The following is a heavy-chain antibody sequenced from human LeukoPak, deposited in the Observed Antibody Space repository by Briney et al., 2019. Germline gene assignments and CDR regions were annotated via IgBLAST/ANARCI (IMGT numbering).Heavy chain of an antibody. CDR3: ARSRGYSYGPRQAFDI. D-gene: IGHD5-18*01. CDR1: GGSISSGSYY. J-gene: IGHJ3*02. Sequence: TSETLSRTCTVSGGSISSGSYYWSWIRQPAGKGLEWIGRIYTSGSTNYNPSLKSRVTISVDTSKNQFSLKLSSVTAADTAVYYCARSRGYSYGPRQAFDIWGQGTMVTVSS. V-gene: IGHV4-61*02. CDR2: IYTSGST.